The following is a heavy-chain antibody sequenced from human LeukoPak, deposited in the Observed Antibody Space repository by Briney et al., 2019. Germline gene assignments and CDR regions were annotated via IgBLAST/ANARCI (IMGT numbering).Heavy chain of an antibody. CDR3: TREEVRAPLDH. V-gene: IGHV3-30*02. CDR2: IHFDGSNK. J-gene: IGHJ4*02. D-gene: IGHD3-10*01. CDR1: GFTFSTYG. Sequence: GGSLRLSCAASGFTFSTYGMHWVRQAPGKGLEWVELIHFDGSNKYYADSVTGRFTVSRDNSQNTLYLQMNILRAEDTGVYYCTREEVRAPLDHWGQGTLVTVSS.